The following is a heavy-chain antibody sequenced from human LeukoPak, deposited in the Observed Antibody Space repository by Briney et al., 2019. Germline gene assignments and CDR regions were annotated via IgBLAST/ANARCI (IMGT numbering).Heavy chain of an antibody. D-gene: IGHD3-22*01. CDR2: INPNSGGT. CDR1: GYTFTGYY. CDR3: ARDSITTIALAHAFDI. J-gene: IGHJ3*02. V-gene: IGHV1-2*02. Sequence: ASVKVSCKASGYTFTGYYMHWVRQAPGQGLEWMGWINPNSGGTNYAQKFQGRVTMTRDTSISTAYMELSRLRSDDTAVYYCARDSITTIALAHAFDIWGQGTMVTVSS.